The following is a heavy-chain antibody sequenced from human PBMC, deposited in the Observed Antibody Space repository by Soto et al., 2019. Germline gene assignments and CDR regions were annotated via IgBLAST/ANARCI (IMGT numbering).Heavy chain of an antibody. J-gene: IGHJ5*02. CDR1: GGSFSGYY. V-gene: IGHV4-34*01. D-gene: IGHD3-3*01. CDR2: INHSGST. CDR3: ARSITIFGVVIRWFDP. Sequence: PSETLSLTCAVYGGSFSGYYWSWIRQPPGKGLEWIGEINHSGSTNYNPSLKSRVTISVDTSKNQFSLKLSSVTAADTAVYYCARSITIFGVVIRWFDPWGQGTLVTVSS.